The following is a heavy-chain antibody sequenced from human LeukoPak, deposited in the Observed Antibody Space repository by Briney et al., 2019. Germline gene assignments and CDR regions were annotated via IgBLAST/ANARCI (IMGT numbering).Heavy chain of an antibody. CDR2: ISSSSSYI. Sequence: PGGSLRLSCAASGFTFSSYSMNWVRQAPGKGLEWVSSISSSSSYIYYADSVKGRFTISRDNAKNSLYLQMNSLRAEDTAVYYCALFYSSSPTDFDYWGQGTLVTVSS. V-gene: IGHV3-21*01. J-gene: IGHJ4*02. CDR1: GFTFSSYS. D-gene: IGHD6-6*01. CDR3: ALFYSSSPTDFDY.